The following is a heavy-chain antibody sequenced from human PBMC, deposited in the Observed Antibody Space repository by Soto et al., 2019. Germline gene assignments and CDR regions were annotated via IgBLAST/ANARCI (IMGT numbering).Heavy chain of an antibody. CDR2: ISSSSSYI. V-gene: IGHV3-21*01. D-gene: IGHD5-12*01. J-gene: IGHJ4*02. CDR1: EFTSSIYS. Sequence: GGSLRLSCAASEFTSSIYSKNWVRQAPWKGLEWVSAISSSSSYIYYAASVRGRVTISRANAKNSLYLQMNSLGVEDTAVYYCARSPGRDGYNHFAYGGRGTLVTVSS. CDR3: ARSPGRDGYNHFAY.